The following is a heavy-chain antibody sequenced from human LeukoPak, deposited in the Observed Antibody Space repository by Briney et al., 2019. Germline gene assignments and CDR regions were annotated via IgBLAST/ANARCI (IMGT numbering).Heavy chain of an antibody. V-gene: IGHV1-24*01. D-gene: IGHD6-13*01. CDR1: GYTLTELS. Sequence: ASVKVSCKVSGYTLTELSMFWVRQAPGKGLEWMGSFDPEDGKTVYAQKFQGRVTMTEDTSTDTAYMELSSLRSEYTAVYYCATGYLVTAGLMDVWGQGTTVTVSS. J-gene: IGHJ6*02. CDR2: FDPEDGKT. CDR3: ATGYLVTAGLMDV.